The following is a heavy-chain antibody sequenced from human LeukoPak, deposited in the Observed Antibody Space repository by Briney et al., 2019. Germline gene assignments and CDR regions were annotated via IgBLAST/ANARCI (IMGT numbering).Heavy chain of an antibody. V-gene: IGHV5-51*01. CDR1: GYIFTTYW. J-gene: IGHJ4*02. CDR2: IYPGDSDT. D-gene: IGHD4-11*01. CDR3: ARHDYNTYYFDY. Sequence: GKSLKISCKGSGYIFTTYWIGWVRQMPGKGLEWMGIIYPGDSDTRYSPSFQGQVTFSADKSISTAYLQWSSLKASDTAMYYCARHDYNTYYFDYWGQGTLVTVSS.